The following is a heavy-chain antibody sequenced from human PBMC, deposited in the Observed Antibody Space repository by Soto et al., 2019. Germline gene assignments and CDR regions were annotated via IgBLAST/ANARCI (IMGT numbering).Heavy chain of an antibody. V-gene: IGHV3-48*03. CDR2: MTGSGSAI. CDR3: ARSGGDYRPFDS. Sequence: GGSLRLSCAASGFSFSNSEMNWIRQAPGKGLEWVSHMTGSGSAIYYADSVKGRFTISRDNANNLLYLQLNSLRAEDTALYYCARSGGDYRPFDSWGQGTLVTVSS. D-gene: IGHD2-21*01. J-gene: IGHJ4*02. CDR1: GFSFSNSE.